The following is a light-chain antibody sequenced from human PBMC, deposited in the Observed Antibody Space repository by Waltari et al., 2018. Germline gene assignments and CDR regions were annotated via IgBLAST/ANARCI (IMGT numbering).Light chain of an antibody. CDR3: QQHDNLPLT. V-gene: IGKV1-39*01. J-gene: IGKJ4*01. CDR2: AAS. CDR1: QRISNY. Sequence: DIQMTQSPSSLSASAGDRVTITCRASQRISNYLNWYQQKPGKAPNLLIYAASSLQSGVPSRFSGSGSGTEFTLTINSLQPEDIATYYCQQHDNLPLTFGGGTKVEIK.